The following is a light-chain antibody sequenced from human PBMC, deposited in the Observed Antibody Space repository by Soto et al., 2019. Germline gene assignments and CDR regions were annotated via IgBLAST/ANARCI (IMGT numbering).Light chain of an antibody. V-gene: IGLV1-44*01. CDR1: SSNVGSNA. Sequence: QLVLTQPPSESGTPGQRVTISCSGGSSNVGSNAVNWYQQFPRTAPKLLIYRNDQRPSGVPDRFSGSKSGTSASLAISGLQSADEADYYCATWDDSLKGVVFGGGTQLTVL. CDR2: RND. CDR3: ATWDDSLKGVV. J-gene: IGLJ2*01.